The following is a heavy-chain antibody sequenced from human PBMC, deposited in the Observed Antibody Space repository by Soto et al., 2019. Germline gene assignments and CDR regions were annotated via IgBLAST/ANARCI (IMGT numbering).Heavy chain of an antibody. Sequence: PSETLSLTCTVSGGSISSSSYYWGWIRQPPGKGLEWIGSIYYSGSTYYNPSLKSRVTISVDTSKNQFSLKLSSVTAADTAVYYCARRPEYCTNGVCDAFDIWGQGTMVTVSS. V-gene: IGHV4-39*01. CDR1: GGSISSSSYY. CDR2: IYYSGST. J-gene: IGHJ3*02. CDR3: ARRPEYCTNGVCDAFDI. D-gene: IGHD2-8*01.